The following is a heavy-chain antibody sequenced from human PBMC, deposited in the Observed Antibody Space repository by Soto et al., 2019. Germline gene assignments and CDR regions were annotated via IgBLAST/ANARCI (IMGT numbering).Heavy chain of an antibody. CDR2: ISGSGGST. J-gene: IGHJ3*02. CDR3: ARGGYSGYDHDAFDI. Sequence: GGSLRLSCAASGFTFSSYAMSWVRQAPGKGLEWVSAISGSGGSTYYADSVKGRFTISRDNSKNTLYLQMNSLRAEDTAVYYCARGGYSGYDHDAFDIWGQGTXVTVSS. D-gene: IGHD5-12*01. CDR1: GFTFSSYA. V-gene: IGHV3-23*01.